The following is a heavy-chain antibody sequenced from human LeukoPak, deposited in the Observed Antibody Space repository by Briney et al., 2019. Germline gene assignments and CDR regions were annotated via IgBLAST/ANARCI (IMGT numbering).Heavy chain of an antibody. D-gene: IGHD6-13*01. CDR2: IYSGGST. J-gene: IGHJ5*02. Sequence: PGGSLRLSCAASGFTVSSNYMSWVRQAPGKGLEWVSVIYSGGSTYYADSVKGRFTISRDNSKNTLYLQMNSLRAEDTAVYYCARDLNAAGGWFDLWGRGTLVTVSS. V-gene: IGHV3-66*01. CDR1: GFTVSSNY. CDR3: ARDLNAAGGWFDL.